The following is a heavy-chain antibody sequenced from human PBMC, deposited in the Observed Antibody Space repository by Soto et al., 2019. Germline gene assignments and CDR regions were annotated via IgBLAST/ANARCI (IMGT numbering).Heavy chain of an antibody. CDR2: ISFDGSNK. D-gene: IGHD1-1*01. Sequence: PGGSLRLSCAASAFAFRNYDMHWVRQAPGQGLEWVASISFDGSNKYYAASVRGRFTISRDNSRNTLSLQMNSLRIEDTAVYYCANSGTHIVDYWGQGALVTVSS. J-gene: IGHJ4*02. CDR3: ANSGTHIVDY. CDR1: AFAFRNYD. V-gene: IGHV3-30-3*01.